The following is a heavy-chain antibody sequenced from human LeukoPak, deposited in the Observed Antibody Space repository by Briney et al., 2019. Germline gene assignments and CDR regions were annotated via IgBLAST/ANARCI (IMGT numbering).Heavy chain of an antibody. CDR2: IYYSGST. CDR3: ARGGSSWYDLFY. J-gene: IGHJ4*02. V-gene: IGHV4-59*01. Sequence: SETLSLTCTVSGGSISSYYWSWIRQPPGKGLEWIGYIYYSGSTNYNPSLKSRVTISVDTSKNQFPLKLSSVTAADTAVYYCARGGSSWYDLFYWGQGTLVTVSS. CDR1: GGSISSYY. D-gene: IGHD6-13*01.